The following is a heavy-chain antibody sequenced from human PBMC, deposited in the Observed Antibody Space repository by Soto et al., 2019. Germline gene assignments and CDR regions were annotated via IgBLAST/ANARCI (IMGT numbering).Heavy chain of an antibody. CDR2: VNAHNHIT. Sequence: QLVQSGAEVKKPGASMKVSCQASGYSFDSFGISWVRQAPGQGLEWMGRVNAHNHITKYAQKLQDRVTITRDTSKSTDYLEVRSLRSDDTAVYYCARDLRVGASSDACDVWGQGTMVTVSS. CDR3: ARDLRVGASSDACDV. D-gene: IGHD1-26*01. V-gene: IGHV1-18*01. J-gene: IGHJ3*01. CDR1: GYSFDSFG.